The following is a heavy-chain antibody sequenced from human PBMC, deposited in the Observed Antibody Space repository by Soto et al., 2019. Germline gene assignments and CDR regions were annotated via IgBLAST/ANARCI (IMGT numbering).Heavy chain of an antibody. CDR3: ARAIMGIAVAGTRPLDY. CDR2: INPNTGGT. J-gene: IGHJ4*02. V-gene: IGHV1-2*04. CDR1: GYTFTSYG. Sequence: GASVKVSCKASGYTFTSYGISWVRQTPGQGLEWMGWINPNTGGTNSAQNFQGWVTMTRDTSISTAYMELSSLRSEDTAVYYCARAIMGIAVAGTRPLDYWGQGTLVTVSS. D-gene: IGHD6-19*01.